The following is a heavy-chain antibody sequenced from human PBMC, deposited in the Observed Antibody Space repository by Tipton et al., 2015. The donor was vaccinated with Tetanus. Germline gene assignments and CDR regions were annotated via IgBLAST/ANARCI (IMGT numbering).Heavy chain of an antibody. J-gene: IGHJ6*02. CDR1: QFTFSTYY. Sequence: SLRLSCAASQFTFSTYYMHWVRQSPGKGLEWVAFISYDGAEIYYADSVKGRISISRDNSKNILFLQMDSLRAEDTAVYYCARDMVVTAMGGRHYYHNGLDVWGQGATVIVSS. CDR2: ISYDGAEI. D-gene: IGHD2-21*02. CDR3: ARDMVVTAMGGRHYYHNGLDV. V-gene: IGHV3-30-3*01.